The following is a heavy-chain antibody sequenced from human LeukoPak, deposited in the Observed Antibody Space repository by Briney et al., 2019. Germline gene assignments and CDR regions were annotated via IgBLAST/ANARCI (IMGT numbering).Heavy chain of an antibody. Sequence: GGSLRLSCASSGFTLSSNYMSWVRQAPGEGLEWVSVIYSGGSTYYAESVKGRFTISRDNSKNTLYLQMNSLRAEDTAVYYCARGYCTNGVCYNFDYWGQGTLVTVSS. CDR3: ARGYCTNGVCYNFDY. D-gene: IGHD2-8*01. CDR1: GFTLSSNY. J-gene: IGHJ4*02. V-gene: IGHV3-53*01. CDR2: IYSGGST.